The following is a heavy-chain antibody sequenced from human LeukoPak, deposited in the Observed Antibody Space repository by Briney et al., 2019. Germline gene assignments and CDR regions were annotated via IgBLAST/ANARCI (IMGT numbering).Heavy chain of an antibody. CDR3: ARVLGAKYYDFWSGHYYYMDV. J-gene: IGHJ6*03. CDR2: VYYSGST. V-gene: IGHV4-39*07. Sequence: PSETLSLTCTVSGDSISNTNYNWDWIRQPPGKTLEWIGSVYYSGSTDYNPSLKSRVIISVDTSKNQFSLKLSSVTAADTAVYYCARVLGAKYYDFWSGHYYYMDVWGKGTTVTVSS. CDR1: GDSISNTNYN. D-gene: IGHD3-3*01.